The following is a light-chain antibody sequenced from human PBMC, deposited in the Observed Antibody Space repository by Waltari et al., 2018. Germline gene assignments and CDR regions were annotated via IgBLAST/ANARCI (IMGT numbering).Light chain of an antibody. CDR3: LQYNSNPLT. CDR2: AAS. J-gene: IGKJ4*01. Sequence: DIQMTQSPSSLSASAGDRVTITCRASPGISTYLNWYQQKPGKAPKRLIYAASSLESGVPSRFSGSGSGTDFTLTISSLQPEDFATYYCLQYNSNPLTFGGGTKVEIK. CDR1: PGISTY. V-gene: IGKV1-17*01.